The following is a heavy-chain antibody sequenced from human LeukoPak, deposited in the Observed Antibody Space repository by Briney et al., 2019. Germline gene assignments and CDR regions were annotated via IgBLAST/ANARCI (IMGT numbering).Heavy chain of an antibody. CDR2: FYYSGST. J-gene: IGHJ4*02. D-gene: IGHD5-18*01. Sequence: PSETLSHTCAVSGGSISSYYWSWIRQPPGKGLEWIGFFYYSGSTNYNPSLKSRVTISVDTSKNHFSLKLSSVTAADTAVYYCARGTGGYSYGYYFDYWGQGTLVTVSS. V-gene: IGHV4-59*01. CDR3: ARGTGGYSYGYYFDY. CDR1: GGSISSYY.